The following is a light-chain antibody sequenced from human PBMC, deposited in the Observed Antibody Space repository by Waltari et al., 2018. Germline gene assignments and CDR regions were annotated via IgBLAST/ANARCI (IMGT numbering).Light chain of an antibody. CDR2: VNSDGSH. CDR3: QTGGHGTWV. J-gene: IGLJ3*02. CDR1: SGHTTNI. V-gene: IGLV4-69*01. Sequence: QLVLTQSPSASASLGASVKLTCTLSSGHTTNIIAWLQHTPEKGPRYVMKVNSDGSHNKGVEIPDRFSGSSSGAERYLTISSLQSEDEADYYCQTGGHGTWVFGGGTRLTVL.